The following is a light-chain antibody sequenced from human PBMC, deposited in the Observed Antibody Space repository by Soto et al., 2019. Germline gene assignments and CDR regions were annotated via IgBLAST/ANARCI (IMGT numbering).Light chain of an antibody. Sequence: QSALTQPASVSGSPGQSITISCTGTSSDVGSYNLVSWYQQHPGKAPKLMIYEVSKRPSGVSNRFSGSKSGNTASLTISGLKAEDEADYYCCSYAGGGVVFGGGTKLTVL. CDR1: SSDVGSYNL. CDR3: CSYAGGGVV. V-gene: IGLV2-23*02. CDR2: EVS. J-gene: IGLJ2*01.